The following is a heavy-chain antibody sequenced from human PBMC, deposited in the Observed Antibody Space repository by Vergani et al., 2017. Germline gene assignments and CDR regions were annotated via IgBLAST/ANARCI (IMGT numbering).Heavy chain of an antibody. Sequence: VQLVESGGVVVQPGGSLRLSCAASGFTFSSYEMNWVRQAPGKGLEWVAVISYDGSNKYYADSVKGRFTISRDNSKNTLYLQMNSLRAEDTAVYYCARTSIRWYFDYWGQGTLVTVSS. J-gene: IGHJ4*02. CDR1: GFTFSSYE. D-gene: IGHD4-23*01. CDR2: ISYDGSNK. V-gene: IGHV3-30*03. CDR3: ARTSIRWYFDY.